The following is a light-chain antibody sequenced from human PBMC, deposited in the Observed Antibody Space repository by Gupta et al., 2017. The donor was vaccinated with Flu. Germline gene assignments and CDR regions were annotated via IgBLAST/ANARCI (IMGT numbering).Light chain of an antibody. CDR1: SSTIGSNA. CDR2: DNN. J-gene: IGLJ1*01. CDR3: EDSEDSRNGHYV. V-gene: IGLV1-44*01. Sequence: SVLAQPPAASRPPGQRVTISCSGSSSTIGSNAVHWYQHVPGTAPNLLSYDNNKRPSGGPARFSGSKSGASDALAISTLQAEEEADYYCEDSEDSRNGHYVFGTGTKLTGL.